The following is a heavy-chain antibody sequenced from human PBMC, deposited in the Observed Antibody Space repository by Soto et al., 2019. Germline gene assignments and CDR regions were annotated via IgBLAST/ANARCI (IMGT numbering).Heavy chain of an antibody. J-gene: IGHJ4*02. D-gene: IGHD6-13*01. CDR2: INAGNGNT. Sequence: ASVKVSCKASGYTFTSYGISWVRQAPGQGLEWMGWINAGNGNTKYSQKFQGRVTITRDTSASTAYMELSSLRSEDTAVYYCARGPGTGAPFDYWGQGTLVTVS. CDR3: ARGPGTGAPFDY. CDR1: GYTFTSYG. V-gene: IGHV1-18*01.